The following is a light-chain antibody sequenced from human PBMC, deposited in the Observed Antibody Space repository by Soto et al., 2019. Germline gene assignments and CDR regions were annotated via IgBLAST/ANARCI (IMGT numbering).Light chain of an antibody. Sequence: EIVLTQSPGTLSLSPGERATLSCRASQSVDRSYLAWYQQKPGQAPRLLIYGASTISTGIPDRFSGSGSGTDFTLTISSLEPEDFAVYYCQLYGSSPCPFCQGTRLEIK. CDR1: QSVDRSY. V-gene: IGKV3-20*01. CDR2: GAS. J-gene: IGKJ5*01. CDR3: QLYGSSPCP.